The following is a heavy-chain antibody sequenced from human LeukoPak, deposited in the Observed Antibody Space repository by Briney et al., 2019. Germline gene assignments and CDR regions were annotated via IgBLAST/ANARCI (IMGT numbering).Heavy chain of an antibody. CDR1: GFTYTDYS. CDR3: VKDRPCDTRKPMDA. Sequence: GGSLRLPCSASGFTYTDYSMSWVRQVPGKGLEWVSGLGRTGEYKYYADSVKGRFTISRDNSIDLVFLQMNSLRAEDTAIYYCVKDRPCDTRKPMDAWGQGTTV. J-gene: IGHJ6*02. V-gene: IGHV3-23*01. CDR2: LGRTGEYK. D-gene: IGHD2-21*01.